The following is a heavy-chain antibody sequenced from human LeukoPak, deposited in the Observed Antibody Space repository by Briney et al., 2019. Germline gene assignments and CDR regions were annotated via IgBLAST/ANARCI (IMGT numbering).Heavy chain of an antibody. CDR2: INHSGST. CDR1: GGSVSSGSYY. D-gene: IGHD1-26*01. V-gene: IGHV4-39*07. CDR3: ATRIVGATPYFDY. Sequence: PSETLSLTCTVSGGSVSSGSYYWSWIRQPPGKGLEWIGEINHSGSTNYNPSLKSRVTISVDTSKNQFSLKLSSVTAADTAVYYCATRIVGATPYFDYWGQGTLVTVSS. J-gene: IGHJ4*02.